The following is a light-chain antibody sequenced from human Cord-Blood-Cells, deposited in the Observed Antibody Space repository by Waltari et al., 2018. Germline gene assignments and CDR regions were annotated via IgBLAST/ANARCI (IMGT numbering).Light chain of an antibody. Sequence: DIQMTQSPSTLSASVGDRVTITCRASQSISSWLAWYQQKPGKAPTLLIYKASSLGSGVPAWFSGSGSGTEFTLAISSLQPDDFATYYCQHYNSYWTFGQGTKVEIK. CDR1: QSISSW. J-gene: IGKJ1*01. CDR2: KAS. CDR3: QHYNSYWT. V-gene: IGKV1-5*03.